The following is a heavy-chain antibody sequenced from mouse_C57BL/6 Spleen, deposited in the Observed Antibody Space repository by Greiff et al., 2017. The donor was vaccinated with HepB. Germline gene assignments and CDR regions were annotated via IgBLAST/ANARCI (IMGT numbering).Heavy chain of an antibody. Sequence: QVQLQQPGAELVRPGSSVKLSCKASGYTFTSYWMHWVKQRPIQGLEWIGNIDPSDSETHYNQKFKDKATLTVDKSSSTAYMQLSSLTSEDSAVYYCARAIYSYAMDYWGQGTSVTVSS. CDR3: ARAIYSYAMDY. V-gene: IGHV1-52*01. CDR2: IDPSDSET. D-gene: IGHD2-1*01. CDR1: GYTFTSYW. J-gene: IGHJ4*01.